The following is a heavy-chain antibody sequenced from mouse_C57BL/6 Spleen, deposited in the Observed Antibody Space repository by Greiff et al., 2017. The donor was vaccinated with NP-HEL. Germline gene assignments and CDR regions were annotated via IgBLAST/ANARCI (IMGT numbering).Heavy chain of an antibody. J-gene: IGHJ1*03. CDR1: GFTFSSYA. D-gene: IGHD1-1*01. CDR3: ARDYYGSSYWYFDV. V-gene: IGHV5-4*01. Sequence: DVHLVESGGGLVKPGGSLKLSCAASGFTFSSYAMSWVRQTPEKRLEWVATISDGGSYTYYPDNVKGRFTISRDNAKNNRYLQMSHLKSEDTAMYYCARDYYGSSYWYFDVWGTGTTVTVSS. CDR2: ISDGGSYT.